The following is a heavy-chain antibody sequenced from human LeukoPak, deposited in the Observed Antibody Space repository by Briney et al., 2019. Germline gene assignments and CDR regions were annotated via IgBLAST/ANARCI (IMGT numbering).Heavy chain of an antibody. J-gene: IGHJ3*01. CDR1: GFTFSSYA. Sequence: GGSLRLSCAASGFTFSSYAMSWVRQAPGKGLEWVSSIRGSGDGTDYADSVKGRFTISRDNSKNTLHLQMNSPRAEDTAIYYCAKYSFCSSSSCYRNDVFDVWGQGTMVTVSS. CDR2: IRGSGDGT. D-gene: IGHD2-15*01. CDR3: AKYSFCSSSSCYRNDVFDV. V-gene: IGHV3-23*01.